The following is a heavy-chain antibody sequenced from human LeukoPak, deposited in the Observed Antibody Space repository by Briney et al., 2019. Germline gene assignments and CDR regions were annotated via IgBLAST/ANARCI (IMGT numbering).Heavy chain of an antibody. J-gene: IGHJ4*02. CDR1: GFTFSNYW. D-gene: IGHD5-24*01. V-gene: IGHV3-23*01. CDR2: ISPSADIT. CDR3: AKDDAWLQFND. Sequence: GSLRLSCAASGFTFSNYWMSWVRQAPGKGLEWISGISPSADITYYADSVKGRFTISRDNSENTVYLHMSSLRAGDTAVYFCAKDDAWLQFNDWGQGTLVTVSS.